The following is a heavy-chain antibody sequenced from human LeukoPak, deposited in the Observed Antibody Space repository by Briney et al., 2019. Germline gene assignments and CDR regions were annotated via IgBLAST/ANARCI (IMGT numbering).Heavy chain of an antibody. CDR3: ARGNHRDGDYGCWFDP. J-gene: IGHJ5*02. CDR2: IYYSGST. V-gene: IGHV4-59*08. Sequence: SETLSLTFTVSGGSISSYYWSWIRQPPGKGLEWIGYIYYSGSTNYNPSLKSRVTISVDTSKNQFSLRLSSVTAADTAVYYCARGNHRDGDYGCWFDPWGQGTLVTVSS. D-gene: IGHD4-17*01. CDR1: GGSISSYY.